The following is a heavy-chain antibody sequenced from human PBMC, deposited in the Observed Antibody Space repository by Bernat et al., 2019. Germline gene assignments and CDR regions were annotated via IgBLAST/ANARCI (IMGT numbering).Heavy chain of an antibody. V-gene: IGHV3-23*01. CDR2: ISGSGGSGSGAST. CDR1: GFTFSSYA. Sequence: EVQLLDSGGGLVQPGGSLRLSCAASGFTFSSYAMSWVRLAPGKGLEWVSAISGSGGSGSGASTYYADSVKGRFTISRDNSENTLYLQMNSLRAEDTAVYYCAKCLVTMDILFDYWGQGTLVTVSS. J-gene: IGHJ4*02. D-gene: IGHD3-10*01. CDR3: AKCLVTMDILFDY.